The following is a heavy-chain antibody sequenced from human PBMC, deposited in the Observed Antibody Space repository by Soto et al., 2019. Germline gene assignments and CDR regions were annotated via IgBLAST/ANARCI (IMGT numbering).Heavy chain of an antibody. CDR2: IYHSGST. Sequence: SETLSLTCAVSGGSISSGGYSWSWIRQPPGKGLEWIGYIYHSGSTYYNPSLKSRVTISVDRSKNQFSLKLSSVTAADTAVYYCARENNVLPGGYLDSWGQGTLVTVSS. D-gene: IGHD3-10*01. CDR3: ARENNVLPGGYLDS. CDR1: GGSISSGGYS. J-gene: IGHJ4*02. V-gene: IGHV4-30-2*01.